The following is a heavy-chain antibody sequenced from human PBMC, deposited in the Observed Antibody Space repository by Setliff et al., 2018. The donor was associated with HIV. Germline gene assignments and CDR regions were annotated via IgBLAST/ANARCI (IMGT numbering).Heavy chain of an antibody. CDR2: MNPNSGNT. D-gene: IGHD5-18*01. CDR3: ARGDPRRGYSNGPEYMDV. Sequence: ASVKVSCKASGYTFTSYDINWVRQATGQGLEWMGWMNPNSGNTDYAQKFQGRVTMTRNTSISTAYMELSSLTSEDTAVYYCARGDPRRGYSNGPEYMDVWGKGTTVTVSS. V-gene: IGHV1-8*01. CDR1: GYTFTSYD. J-gene: IGHJ6*03.